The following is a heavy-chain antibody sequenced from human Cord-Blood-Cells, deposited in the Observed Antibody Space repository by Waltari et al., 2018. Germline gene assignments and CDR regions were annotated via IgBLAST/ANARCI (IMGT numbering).Heavy chain of an antibody. D-gene: IGHD1-20*01. CDR1: GGSISSSSYY. J-gene: IGHJ3*02. CDR3: ARRGILTGHAFDI. V-gene: IGHV4-39*01. CDR2: IYYSGST. Sequence: QLQLQESGPGLVKPSETLSLTCTVSGGSISSSSYYWGWIRQPPGKGLEWIGSIYYSGSTYYNPSLKSRVTISVDTSKNQFSLKLSSVTAADTAVYYCARRGILTGHAFDIWGQGTMVTVSS.